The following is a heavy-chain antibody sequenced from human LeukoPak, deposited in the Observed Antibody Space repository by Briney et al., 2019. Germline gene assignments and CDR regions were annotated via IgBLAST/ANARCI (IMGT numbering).Heavy chain of an antibody. Sequence: SETLSLTCTVSGGSISSYYWSWIRQPAGEGLEWIGRIYSTGSTNYNPSLKSRVTMSVDTSKNQFSLRLRSVTATDTAVYYCARQIASAGTAGFDFWGQGALVTVSS. CDR2: IYSTGST. CDR3: ARQIASAGTAGFDF. J-gene: IGHJ4*02. CDR1: GGSISSYY. V-gene: IGHV4-4*07. D-gene: IGHD6-13*01.